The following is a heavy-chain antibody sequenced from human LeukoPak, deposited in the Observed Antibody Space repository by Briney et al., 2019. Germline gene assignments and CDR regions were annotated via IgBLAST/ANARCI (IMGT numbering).Heavy chain of an antibody. CDR3: ARIQLGYCSSTSCYNLPGVRFDP. Sequence: SETLSLTCTVSGGSISSNNHYWGWIRQPPGKGLKWIGSIYHSGSTYYNPSLKSRVTISVDTSKNQFSLRLSSVTAADTAVYYCARIQLGYCSSTSCYNLPGVRFDPWGQGTLVTVSS. CDR1: GGSISSNNHY. D-gene: IGHD2-2*02. CDR2: IYHSGST. V-gene: IGHV4-39*01. J-gene: IGHJ5*02.